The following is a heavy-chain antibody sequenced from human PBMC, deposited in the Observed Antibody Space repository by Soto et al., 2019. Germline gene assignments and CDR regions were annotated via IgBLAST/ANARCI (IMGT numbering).Heavy chain of an antibody. V-gene: IGHV3-48*03. J-gene: IGHJ4*02. CDR2: ITSSGGAT. CDR3: ARGDCKTSCYIGF. Sequence: EVQLVESGGGLVQPGGSLRLSCAASGFGFSNYEMNWVRQAPGKGLEWVSYITSSGGATMYADSVKGRFTISRDNAKDSLYLQMNSLRVEDTAVYYCARGDCKTSCYIGFWGQGVLVTVSS. D-gene: IGHD2-2*02. CDR1: GFGFSNYE.